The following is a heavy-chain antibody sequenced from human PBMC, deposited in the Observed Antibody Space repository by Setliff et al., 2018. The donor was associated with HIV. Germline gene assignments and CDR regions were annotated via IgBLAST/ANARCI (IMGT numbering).Heavy chain of an antibody. J-gene: IGHJ6*03. Sequence: TGGSLRLSCAASGFSFSSYWMSWVRQAPGKGLEWVANIKQDGSEKYYVGSVRGRFTISRDNAKNSLYLQMNSLRAEDTAVYYCARDATRGGDMDVWAKGTTVTVSS. CDR1: GFSFSSYW. D-gene: IGHD2-15*01. CDR2: IKQDGSEK. CDR3: ARDATRGGDMDV. V-gene: IGHV3-7*01.